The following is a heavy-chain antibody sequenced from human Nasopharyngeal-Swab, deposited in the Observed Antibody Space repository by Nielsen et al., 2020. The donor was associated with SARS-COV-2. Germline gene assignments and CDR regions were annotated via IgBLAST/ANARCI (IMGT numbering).Heavy chain of an antibody. J-gene: IGHJ4*02. D-gene: IGHD3-22*01. V-gene: IGHV3-9*01. Sequence: SLKISCAASGFTFDDYAMHWVRQAPGKCLEWVSGISWNSGSIGYADSVKGRFTISRDNAKNSLYLQMNSLRAEDTALYYCASSINYDSSGYYDYWGQGTLVTVSS. CDR2: ISWNSGSI. CDR1: GFTFDDYA. CDR3: ASSINYDSSGYYDY.